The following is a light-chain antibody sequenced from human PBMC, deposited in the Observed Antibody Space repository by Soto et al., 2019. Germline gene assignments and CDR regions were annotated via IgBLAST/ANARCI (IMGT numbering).Light chain of an antibody. CDR2: AAS. CDR1: QSISRN. CDR3: QQSYSTPPWT. Sequence: DIQMTQSPSSLSASVGDRVTITCRASQSISRNLNWYQQKPGKAPKLLIYAASSLQSGVPSRFSGSGSGTDFTLTISSLQPEDFATYYCQQSYSTPPWTFGQGTKVDNK. J-gene: IGKJ1*01. V-gene: IGKV1-39*01.